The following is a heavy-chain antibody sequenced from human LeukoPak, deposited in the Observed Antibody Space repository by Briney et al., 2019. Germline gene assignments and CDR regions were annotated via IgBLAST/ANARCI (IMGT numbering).Heavy chain of an antibody. D-gene: IGHD3-9*01. CDR2: IYYSGTT. Sequence: SETLSLTCTVSGGSVSSSYWSWIRQPPGKGREGIGYIYYSGTTNYNPSLKRRVTISVDMSKNQFSLKLTSVTAADTAVYYCARHLSRAFDIWGQGTMVTVSS. CDR1: GGSVSSSY. J-gene: IGHJ3*02. CDR3: ARHLSRAFDI. V-gene: IGHV4-59*08.